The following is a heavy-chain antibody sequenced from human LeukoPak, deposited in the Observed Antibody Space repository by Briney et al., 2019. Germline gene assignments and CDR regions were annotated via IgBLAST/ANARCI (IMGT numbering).Heavy chain of an antibody. CDR1: GFRFSDYY. V-gene: IGHV3-66*03. J-gene: IGHJ5*02. CDR3: ARDRAANQDWVEFDP. D-gene: IGHD3/OR15-3a*01. Sequence: GGSLRLSCAVSGFRFSDYYMSWVRQAPGKGLEWVGLIRDSGEAFYADFARGRFAISRDGSENTLYLQMNSLRVEDTAVYFCARDRAANQDWVEFDPWGQGTPVIVSS. CDR2: IRDSGEA.